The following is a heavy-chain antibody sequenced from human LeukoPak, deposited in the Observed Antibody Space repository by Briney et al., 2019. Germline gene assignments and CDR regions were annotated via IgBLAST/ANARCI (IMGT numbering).Heavy chain of an antibody. CDR1: GFTFSSYS. J-gene: IGHJ4*02. CDR3: ARDRVWCSGGSCYSSYIDY. Sequence: GGSLRLSCAASGFTFSSYSMNWVRQAPGKGLEWVSYISSGSAYIYYADSVKGRFTISRDSAKNSLFLQMNSLRAEDTAIYYCARDRVWCSGGSCYSSYIDYWGQGTLVTVSS. D-gene: IGHD2-15*01. V-gene: IGHV3-21*01. CDR2: ISSGSAYI.